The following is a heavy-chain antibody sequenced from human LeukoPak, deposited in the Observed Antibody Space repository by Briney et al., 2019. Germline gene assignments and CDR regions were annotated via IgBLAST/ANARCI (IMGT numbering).Heavy chain of an antibody. CDR3: ARHLYFYGSGSSSFGF. CDR2: INPYNDDT. Sequence: ASVKVSCQASGYTFTSYDFSWMRQAPGQGLEWIGRINPYNDDTRFAQMFQGRVTLTTDTSASTVYMELRSLRSDDTAIYYCARHLYFYGSGSSSFGFWGQGTPVTVSS. D-gene: IGHD3-10*01. CDR1: GYTFTSYD. V-gene: IGHV1-18*01. J-gene: IGHJ4*02.